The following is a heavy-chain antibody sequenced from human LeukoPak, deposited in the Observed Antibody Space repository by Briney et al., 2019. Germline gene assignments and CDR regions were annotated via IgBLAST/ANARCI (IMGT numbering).Heavy chain of an antibody. V-gene: IGHV3-74*01. CDR2: INGDGRNI. J-gene: IGHJ3*02. Sequence: GGSLRLSCVASGFTFSSYWMHWVRQDPRKGLVWVSRINGDGRNINYADSVRGRFTISRDNAKNSLYLQMNSLRAEDTALYYCAKSQGVIVLDAFDIWGQGTMVTVSS. D-gene: IGHD1-26*01. CDR3: AKSQGVIVLDAFDI. CDR1: GFTFSSYW.